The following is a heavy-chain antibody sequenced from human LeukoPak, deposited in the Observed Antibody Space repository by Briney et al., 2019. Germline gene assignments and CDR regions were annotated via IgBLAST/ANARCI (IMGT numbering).Heavy chain of an antibody. Sequence: ASVKVSCKASGYTFTGYGISWVRQAPGQGLEWMGWISAYNGNTNYAQKLQGRVTMTTDTSTSTAYMGLRSLRSDDTAVYYCARDPGSGGDLKYWGQGTLVTVSS. CDR3: ARDPGSGGDLKY. CDR1: GYTFTGYG. CDR2: ISAYNGNT. J-gene: IGHJ4*02. D-gene: IGHD2-21*02. V-gene: IGHV1-18*01.